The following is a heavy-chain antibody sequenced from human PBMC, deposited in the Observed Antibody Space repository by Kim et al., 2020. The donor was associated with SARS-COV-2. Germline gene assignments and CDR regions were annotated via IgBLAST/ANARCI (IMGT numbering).Heavy chain of an antibody. Sequence: KRRFTISIDNSKNTLYLQMNSLRAEDTAVYYCARVRGLERVYWEAFDIWGQGTMVTVSS. J-gene: IGHJ3*02. D-gene: IGHD1-26*01. V-gene: IGHV3-30*01. CDR3: ARVRGLERVYWEAFDI.